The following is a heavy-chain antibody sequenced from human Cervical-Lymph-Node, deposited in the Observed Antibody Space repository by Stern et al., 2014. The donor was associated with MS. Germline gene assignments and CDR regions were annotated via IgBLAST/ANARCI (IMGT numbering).Heavy chain of an antibody. Sequence: QVQLVQSGAEVKKPGASVKVSCKASGYTFTSYYMHCVRQAPGQGLEWMGIINPSGASTTYAQKLQGRVPMTRDTSTRTVYMELSSLRSEDTAVYYCARESVAGRFDYWGQGTLGTVSS. CDR3: ARESVAGRFDY. CDR1: GYTFTSYY. CDR2: INPSGAST. V-gene: IGHV1-46*01. D-gene: IGHD6-19*01. J-gene: IGHJ4*02.